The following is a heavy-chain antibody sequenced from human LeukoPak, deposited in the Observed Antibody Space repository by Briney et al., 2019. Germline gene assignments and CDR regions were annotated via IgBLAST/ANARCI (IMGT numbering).Heavy chain of an antibody. D-gene: IGHD4-17*01. J-gene: IGHJ4*02. V-gene: IGHV3-30*03. CDR2: ISSDGSNK. CDR1: GFTFSNYW. Sequence: GGSLRLSCAASGFTFSNYWMHWVRQAPGKGLEWVAVISSDGSNKDYADSVKGRFTISRDNSKNTLFLQMNSLRAEDTAVYYCASGDYVDYWGQGTLVTVPS. CDR3: ASGDYVDY.